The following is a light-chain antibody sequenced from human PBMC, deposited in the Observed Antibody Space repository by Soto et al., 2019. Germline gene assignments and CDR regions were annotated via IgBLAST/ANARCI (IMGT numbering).Light chain of an antibody. Sequence: ESVMTQSPATLSVSPGERATLSCRASENVKFNLAWYQQRPGQAPRLLFYNASTRATTFPARFSGSGSGTDYILTISSLRSEDFAVYYCQQYYNWPLTFGQGTRLEI. CDR3: QQYYNWPLT. V-gene: IGKV3-15*01. CDR2: NAS. J-gene: IGKJ5*01. CDR1: ENVKFN.